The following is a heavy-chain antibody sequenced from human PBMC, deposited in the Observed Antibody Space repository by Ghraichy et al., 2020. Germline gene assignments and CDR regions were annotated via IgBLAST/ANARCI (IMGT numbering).Heavy chain of an antibody. Sequence: ASVKVSCKASGYTFTGYYMHWVRQAPGQGLEWMGRINPNSGGTNYAQKFQGRVTMTRDTSISTAYMELSRLRSDDTAVYYCARDQSLRDWFDPWGQGTLVTVSS. CDR1: GYTFTGYY. D-gene: IGHD3-10*01. V-gene: IGHV1-2*06. J-gene: IGHJ5*02. CDR3: ARDQSLRDWFDP. CDR2: INPNSGGT.